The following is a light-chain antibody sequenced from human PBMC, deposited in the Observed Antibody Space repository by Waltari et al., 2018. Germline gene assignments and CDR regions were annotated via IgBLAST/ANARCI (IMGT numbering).Light chain of an antibody. CDR2: GAS. CDR3: QQYGSSSYT. Sequence: EIVLTQSPGTLSLSPGERATLSCRASQSVSSSDLAWYQQKPGQAPRLLIYGASSRATGIPDRFSCSGSGTDFTLTISRLEPEDFAVYYCQQYGSSSYTFGQGTKLEIK. CDR1: QSVSSSD. V-gene: IGKV3-20*01. J-gene: IGKJ2*01.